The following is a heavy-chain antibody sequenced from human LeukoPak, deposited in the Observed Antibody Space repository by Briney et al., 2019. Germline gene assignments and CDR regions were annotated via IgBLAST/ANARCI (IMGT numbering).Heavy chain of an antibody. CDR3: ARDSTTVTTFDYYYGMDV. V-gene: IGHV1-46*01. J-gene: IGHJ6*02. D-gene: IGHD4-17*01. Sequence: ASVKVSCKASGYTFTSYYMHWVRQAPGQGLEWMGIINPSGGSTSYAQKFQGRVTMTRDTSTSTVYMELSSLRSDDTAVYYCARDSTTVTTFDYYYGMDVWGQGTTVTVSS. CDR1: GYTFTSYY. CDR2: INPSGGST.